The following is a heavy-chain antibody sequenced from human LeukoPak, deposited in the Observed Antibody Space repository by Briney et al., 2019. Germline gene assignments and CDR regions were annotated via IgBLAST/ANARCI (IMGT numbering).Heavy chain of an antibody. D-gene: IGHD6-19*01. CDR2: IYSGGST. CDR1: GFTFSSYS. Sequence: GGSLRLSCAASGFTFSSYSMNWVRQAPGKGLEWVSAIYSGGSTYYADSVKGRFTISRDNSKNMLHLQMNSLRAEDTAVYYCARVLIAVAIPDAFDIWGQGTMVTVSS. V-gene: IGHV3-53*01. CDR3: ARVLIAVAIPDAFDI. J-gene: IGHJ3*02.